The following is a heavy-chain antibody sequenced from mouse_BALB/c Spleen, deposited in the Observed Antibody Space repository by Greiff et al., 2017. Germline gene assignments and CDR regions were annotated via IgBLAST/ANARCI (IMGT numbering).Heavy chain of an antibody. CDR1: GYSITSDYA. J-gene: IGHJ3*01. CDR2: ISYSGST. V-gene: IGHV3-2*02. CDR3: ARKRDDGTAWFAY. D-gene: IGHD2-14*01. Sequence: EVQLQESGPGLVKPSQSLSLTCTVTGYSITSDYAWNWLRQFPGNKLEWMGYISYSGSTSYNPSLKSRISITRDTSKNQFFLQLNTVTTEDTATYYCARKRDDGTAWFAYWGQGTLVTVSA.